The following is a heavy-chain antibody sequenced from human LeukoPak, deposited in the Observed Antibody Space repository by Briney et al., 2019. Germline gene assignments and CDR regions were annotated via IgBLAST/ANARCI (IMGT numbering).Heavy chain of an antibody. V-gene: IGHV3-15*01. Sequence: SGGSLRLSCVGSGFTFSDAWMSWIRQAPGKGLEWVGRIKSKSDGGTIDYAAPVKGRFTISRDDSRNTLYLQMNSLKTEDTAVYYCTTRRQDGWWGQGTLVTVS. CDR1: GFTFSDAW. CDR3: TTRRQDGW. J-gene: IGHJ4*02. CDR2: IKSKSDGGTI. D-gene: IGHD2-15*01.